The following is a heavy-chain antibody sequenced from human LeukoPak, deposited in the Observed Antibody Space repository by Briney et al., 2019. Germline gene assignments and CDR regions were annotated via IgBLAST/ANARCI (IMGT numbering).Heavy chain of an antibody. CDR3: ARDRGYSGYDPTGDYHYGMDV. Sequence: GGSLRLSCAASGFTFSSYSMSWVRQAPGKGLEWVSVIYSGGSTYYADSVKGRFTISRDNSKNTLYLQMNSLRAEDTAVYYCARDRGYSGYDPTGDYHYGMDVWGQGTTVTVSS. CDR1: GFTFSSYS. V-gene: IGHV3-66*01. CDR2: IYSGGST. D-gene: IGHD5-12*01. J-gene: IGHJ6*02.